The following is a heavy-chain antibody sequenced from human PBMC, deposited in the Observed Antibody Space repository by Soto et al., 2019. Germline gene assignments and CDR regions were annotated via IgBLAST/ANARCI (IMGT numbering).Heavy chain of an antibody. CDR3: ARRWGTTFDY. D-gene: IGHD3-16*01. Sequence: QVQLQESGPGLVKPSENLSLTCTVSGGSISSYYWSWIRQPPGKGLEWIGYIYYSGSTNYNPSLKSRVTISVDTSKNQFSLKLSSVTAADTAVYYCARRWGTTFDYWGQGTLVTVSS. J-gene: IGHJ4*02. CDR2: IYYSGST. V-gene: IGHV4-59*08. CDR1: GGSISSYY.